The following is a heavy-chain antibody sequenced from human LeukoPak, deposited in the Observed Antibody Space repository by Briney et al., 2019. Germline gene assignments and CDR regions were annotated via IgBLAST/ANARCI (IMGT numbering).Heavy chain of an antibody. J-gene: IGHJ4*02. D-gene: IGHD3-16*01. CDR2: IYYSGST. CDR1: GGSISSYY. V-gene: IGHV4-59*01. CDR3: AREGDHGYFDY. Sequence: SETLSLTCTASGGSISSYYWSWIRQPPGKGLEWIGYIYYSGSTNYNPSLKSRVTISVDTSKNQFSLKLSSVTAADTAVYYCAREGDHGYFDYWGQGTLVTVSS.